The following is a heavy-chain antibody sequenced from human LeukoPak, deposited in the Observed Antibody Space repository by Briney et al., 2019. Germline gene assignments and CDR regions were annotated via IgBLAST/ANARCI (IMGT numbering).Heavy chain of an antibody. V-gene: IGHV4-4*07. Sequence: SETLSLTCTVSGGSISSYYWSWIRQPAGKGLEWIGRIYTSGSTNYNPSLKSRVTMSVDTSKNQFSLKLSSVTAADTAVYYCARAKRQLVWDAFDIWGQGTMVTISS. D-gene: IGHD6-13*01. CDR2: IYTSGST. J-gene: IGHJ3*02. CDR3: ARAKRQLVWDAFDI. CDR1: GGSISSYY.